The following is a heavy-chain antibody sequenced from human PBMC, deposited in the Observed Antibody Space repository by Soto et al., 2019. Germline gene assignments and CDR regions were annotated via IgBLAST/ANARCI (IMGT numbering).Heavy chain of an antibody. CDR2: ISPSSGHI. D-gene: IGHD2-15*01. J-gene: IGHJ6*02. CDR3: SGCSGGACHKNYGMDV. Sequence: EVHLVESGGGLVKPGGSLRLSCAVSGFTFSSCTMNWVRQDRGKGLEWVSSISPSSGHIYYADSVKGRFTISRDNAKNSLFLQMNSLRGEDTAVYYCSGCSGGACHKNYGMDVWGQGTTVTVSS. V-gene: IGHV3-21*06. CDR1: GFTFSSCT.